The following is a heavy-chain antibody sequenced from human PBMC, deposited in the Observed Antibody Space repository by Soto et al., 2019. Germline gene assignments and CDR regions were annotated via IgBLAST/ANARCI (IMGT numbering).Heavy chain of an antibody. J-gene: IGHJ4*02. D-gene: IGHD6-19*01. CDR3: AKVLYSSGWYSIFDY. V-gene: IGHV3-23*01. CDR1: GFTFSSYA. CDR2: ISGSGGST. Sequence: HPGGSLRLSCAASGFTFSSYAMSWVRQAPGKGLEWVSAISGSGGSTYYADSVKGRFTISRDNSKNTLYLQMNSLRAEDTAVYYCAKVLYSSGWYSIFDYWGQGTLVTVSS.